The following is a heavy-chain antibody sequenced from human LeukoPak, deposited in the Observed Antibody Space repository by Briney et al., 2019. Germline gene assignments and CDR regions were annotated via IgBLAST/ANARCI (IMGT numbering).Heavy chain of an antibody. D-gene: IGHD1-26*01. J-gene: IGHJ4*02. CDR3: ARVKYSGSYYGVDY. CDR2: IYTSGST. CDR1: GGSISSYY. Sequence: SETLSLTCTVSGGSISSYYWSWLRQPAGKGLEWIGRIYTSGSTNYNPSLKSRVTMSVDTSKNQFSLKLSSVTAADTAVYYCARVKYSGSYYGVDYWGQGTLVTVSS. V-gene: IGHV4-4*07.